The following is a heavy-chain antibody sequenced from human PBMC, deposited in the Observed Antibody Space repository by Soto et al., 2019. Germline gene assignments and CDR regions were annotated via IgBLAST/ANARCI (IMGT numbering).Heavy chain of an antibody. J-gene: IGHJ3*02. D-gene: IGHD3-22*01. CDR3: ARVADSSGYYYAYAFDI. CDR2: IYYSGST. V-gene: IGHV4-31*03. Sequence: QVQLQESGPGLVKPSQTLSLTCTVSGGSISSGGYYWSWIRQHPGKGLEWIGYIYYSGSTYYNPSLKSRVTISVDTSKNQFSLKLSSVTAADTAVYYCARVADSSGYYYAYAFDIWGQGTMVTVSS. CDR1: GGSISSGGYY.